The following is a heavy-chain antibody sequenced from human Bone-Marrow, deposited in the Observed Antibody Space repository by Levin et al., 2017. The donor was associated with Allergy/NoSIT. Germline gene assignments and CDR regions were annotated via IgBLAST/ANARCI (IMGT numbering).Heavy chain of an antibody. D-gene: IGHD6-19*01. CDR1: GGTFSSYA. Sequence: SVKVSCKASGGTFSSYAISWVRQAPGQGLEWMGGIIPIFGTANYAQKFQGRVTITADESTSTAYMELSSLRSEDTAVYYCARQTVAGPKGAFDIWGQGTMVTVSS. J-gene: IGHJ3*02. V-gene: IGHV1-69*13. CDR2: IIPIFGTA. CDR3: ARQTVAGPKGAFDI.